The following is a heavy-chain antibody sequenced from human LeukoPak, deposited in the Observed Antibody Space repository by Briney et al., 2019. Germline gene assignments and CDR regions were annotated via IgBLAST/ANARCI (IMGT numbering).Heavy chain of an antibody. J-gene: IGHJ6*03. CDR1: GGSFSGYY. Sequence: SETLSLTCAVCGGSFSGYYWSWIRQPPGKGLEWIGEINHSGSTNYNPSLKSRVTISVDTSKNQFSLKLSSVTAADTAVYYCARGATVTTSATPYYYYYMDVWGKGTTVTVSS. V-gene: IGHV4-34*01. CDR3: ARGATVTTSATPYYYYYMDV. CDR2: INHSGST. D-gene: IGHD4-17*01.